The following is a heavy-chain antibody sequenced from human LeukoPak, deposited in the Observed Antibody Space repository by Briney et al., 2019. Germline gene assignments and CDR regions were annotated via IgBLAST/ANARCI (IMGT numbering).Heavy chain of an antibody. CDR2: IYHSGST. D-gene: IGHD2-2*03. Sequence: SETLSLTCTVPGGSISSGGYYWSWIRQPPGKGLEWIGYIYHSGSTYYNPSLKSRVTISVDRSKNQFSLKLSSVTAADTAVYYCARSGYEGSGGYCSSTSCPHLFDYWGQGTLVTVSS. J-gene: IGHJ4*02. CDR1: GGSISSGGYY. CDR3: ARSGYEGSGGYCSSTSCPHLFDY. V-gene: IGHV4-30-2*01.